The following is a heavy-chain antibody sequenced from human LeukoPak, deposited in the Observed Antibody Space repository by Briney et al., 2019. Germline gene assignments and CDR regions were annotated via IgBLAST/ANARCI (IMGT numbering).Heavy chain of an antibody. Sequence: GGSLRLSCAASGFTFSSYAMNWVRQAPGKGLEYVSAISSNGGSTYYANSVKGRSTISRDNSKNTLYLQMGSLRAEDMAVYYCARGGYGASTPYYMDVWGKGTTVTVSS. CDR2: ISSNGGST. V-gene: IGHV3-64*01. CDR1: GFTFSSYA. D-gene: IGHD1-26*01. CDR3: ARGGYGASTPYYMDV. J-gene: IGHJ6*03.